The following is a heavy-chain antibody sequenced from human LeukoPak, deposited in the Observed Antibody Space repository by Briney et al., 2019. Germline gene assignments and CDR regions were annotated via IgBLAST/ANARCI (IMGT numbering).Heavy chain of an antibody. V-gene: IGHV1-69*04. CDR2: IIPILGIA. Sequence: SVKVSCKASGGTFSSYAISWVRQAPGQGLEWMGRIIPILGIANYAQKFQGRVTITADKSTSTAYMELSSLRSEDTAVYYCARVDGVRRGFFDYWGQGTLVTVSS. CDR1: GGTFSSYA. J-gene: IGHJ4*02. CDR3: ARVDGVRRGFFDY. D-gene: IGHD4-17*01.